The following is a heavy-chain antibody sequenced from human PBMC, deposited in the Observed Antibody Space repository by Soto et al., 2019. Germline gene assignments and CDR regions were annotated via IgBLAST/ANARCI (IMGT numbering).Heavy chain of an antibody. CDR2: IYYSAST. J-gene: IGHJ4*02. D-gene: IGHD2-15*01. Sequence: QVQLQESGPGLVKPSQTLSLTCTVSGGSSSSGDYYWSGIREPPGNGLEWIGYIYYSASTYYNPSHNRRVTQAVHTSKNEFSLKRSSVPAAETDVYDCARGYCRCGRGYAVMFGYLGQGTLVTGSS. CDR1: GGSSSSGDYY. V-gene: IGHV4-30-4*01. CDR3: ARGYCRCGRGYAVMFGY.